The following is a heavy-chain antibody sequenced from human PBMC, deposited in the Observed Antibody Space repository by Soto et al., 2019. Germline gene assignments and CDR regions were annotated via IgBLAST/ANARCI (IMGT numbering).Heavy chain of an antibody. CDR3: AGHDWLDP. CDR2: INHSGST. V-gene: IGHV4-34*01. J-gene: IGHJ5*02. CDR1: GGSFSGYY. Sequence: SETLSLTCAVYGGSFSGYYWSWIRQPPGKGLEWIGEINHSGSTNYNPSLKSRVTISVDTSKNQFSLKLSSVTAADTAIYYCAGHDWLDPWGQGTLVTVSS.